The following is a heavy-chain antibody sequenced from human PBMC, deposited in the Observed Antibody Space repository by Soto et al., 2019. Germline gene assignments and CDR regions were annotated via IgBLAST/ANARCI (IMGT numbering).Heavy chain of an antibody. V-gene: IGHV1-69*13. CDR2: IIPIFGTA. CDR3: ARRGNYYDSSGYYYSLYYYGMDV. Sequence: SVKVSCKASGGTFSSYAISWVRQAPGQGLEWMGGIIPIFGTANYAQKFQGRVTITADESTSTAYMELSSLRSEDTAVYYCARRGNYYDSSGYYYSLYYYGMDVWGQGTTVTVSS. CDR1: GGTFSSYA. J-gene: IGHJ6*02. D-gene: IGHD3-22*01.